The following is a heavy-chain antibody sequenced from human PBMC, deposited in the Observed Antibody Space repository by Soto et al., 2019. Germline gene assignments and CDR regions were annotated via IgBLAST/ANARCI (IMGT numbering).Heavy chain of an antibody. J-gene: IGHJ6*02. D-gene: IGHD6-6*01. CDR2: IVVGSGNT. V-gene: IGHV1-58*01. CDR3: AAVDSSSSSSLWPLEYYYYGMDV. Sequence: GASVRVSCKASGFTFTSSAVQWVRQARGQRLEWIGWIVVGSGNTNYAQKFQERVTITRDMSTSTAYMELSSLRSEDTAVYYCAAVDSSSSSSLWPLEYYYYGMDVWGQGTTVTVSS. CDR1: GFTFTSSA.